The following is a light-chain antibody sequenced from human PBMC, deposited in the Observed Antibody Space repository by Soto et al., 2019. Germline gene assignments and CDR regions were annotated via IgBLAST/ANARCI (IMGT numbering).Light chain of an antibody. Sequence: EIVLTPFPDTLSFPPVERSQLSFRAIQSVSSSSLAWSQQRRGQAPRLLIHGASSRATGIPDRFSGSGSGTDFTLTISRLEPEDFAVYYCQQYGSSPPITCGQGKRREIK. V-gene: IGKV3-20*01. CDR1: QSVSSSS. CDR2: GAS. J-gene: IGKJ5*01. CDR3: QQYGSSPPIT.